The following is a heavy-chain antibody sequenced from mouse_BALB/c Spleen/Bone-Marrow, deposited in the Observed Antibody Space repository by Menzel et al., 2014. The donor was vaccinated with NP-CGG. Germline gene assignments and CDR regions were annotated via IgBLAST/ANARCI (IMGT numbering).Heavy chain of an antibody. V-gene: IGHV14-3*02. J-gene: IGHJ2*01. CDR1: GFNIKDTY. D-gene: IGHD3-2*01. Sequence: VQLQQSGAELVKPGASVKLSCTASGFNIKDTYMHWVKQRPEQGLEWIGRIDPANGNTKYDPKFQGKATITADTSSNTAYLQLSSLTSGDTAVYYCATDSSGYLDYWGQGTTLTVSS. CDR2: IDPANGNT. CDR3: ATDSSGYLDY.